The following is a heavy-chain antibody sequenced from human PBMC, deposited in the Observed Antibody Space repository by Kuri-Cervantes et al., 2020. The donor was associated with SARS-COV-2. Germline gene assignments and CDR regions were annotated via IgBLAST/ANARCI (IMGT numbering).Heavy chain of an antibody. CDR1: GSTFSRYA. CDR3: ARDRVGVHDS. CDR2: ISYDGSNK. D-gene: IGHD2-21*01. J-gene: IGHJ4*02. Sequence: GESLKISCAASGSTFSRYAMHWVRQAPGKGLEWVAVISYDGSNKDYTASGKGRFTISKDDSQNPLYLQMKSLRTEDTALYYCARDRVGVHDSWGQGTLVTVSS. V-gene: IGHV3-30-3*01.